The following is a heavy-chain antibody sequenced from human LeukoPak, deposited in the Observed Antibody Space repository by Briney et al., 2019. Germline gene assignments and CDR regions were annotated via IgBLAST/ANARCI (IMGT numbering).Heavy chain of an antibody. J-gene: IGHJ2*01. CDR3: AREKKDYYDSSGYYPSWYFDL. D-gene: IGHD3-22*01. CDR2: ISAYNGNT. V-gene: IGHV1-18*01. Sequence: ASVKVSCKASGYTFTSYGISWVRQAPGQGLEWMGWISAYNGNTNYGQKFQGRVTMTTDTSTSTAYMELRSLRSDGTAVYYCAREKKDYYDSSGYYPSWYFDLWGRGTLVTVSS. CDR1: GYTFTSYG.